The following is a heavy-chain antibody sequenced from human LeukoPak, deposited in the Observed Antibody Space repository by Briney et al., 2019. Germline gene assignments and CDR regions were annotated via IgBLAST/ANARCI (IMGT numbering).Heavy chain of an antibody. CDR3: ARAHSIASYYYGVDV. CDR2: IYHSGST. V-gene: IGHV4-30-2*01. CDR1: GGSISSGGYY. D-gene: IGHD2/OR15-2a*01. Sequence: SETLSLTCTVSGGSISSGGYYWSWIRQPPGKGLEWIGYIYHSGSTHYNPSLKSRVTISVDRPKNQFSLKLSSVTAADTAVYYCARAHSIASYYYGVDVWGQGTTVTVSS. J-gene: IGHJ6*02.